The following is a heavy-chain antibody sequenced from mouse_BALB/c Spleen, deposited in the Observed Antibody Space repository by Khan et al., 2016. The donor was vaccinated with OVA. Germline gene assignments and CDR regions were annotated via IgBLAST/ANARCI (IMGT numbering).Heavy chain of an antibody. CDR3: ARGGATYYRDDGGAMRY. CDR2: INTHSGVP. V-gene: IGHV9-4*02. D-gene: IGHD2-14*01. J-gene: IGHJ4*01. Sequence: QIQLVQSGPELKKPGETVRISCKASGYTFTTAGIQWVQKMPGKGLKWIGWINTHSGVPKYAEDFKGRFAFSLEISVNTAYLQITNLKNEDTATYISARGGATYYRDDGGAMRYWGQGTSVTVSS. CDR1: GYTFTTAG.